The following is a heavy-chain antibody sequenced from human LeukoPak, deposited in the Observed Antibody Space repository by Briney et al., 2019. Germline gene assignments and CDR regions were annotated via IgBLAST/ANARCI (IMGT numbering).Heavy chain of an antibody. V-gene: IGHV1-2*02. J-gene: IGHJ6*02. CDR2: INPNSGGT. CDR1: GYTFTGYY. Sequence: ASVKVSCRASGYTFTGYYMHWVRQAPGQGLEWMGWINPNSGGTNYAQKFQGRVTMTRDTSISTAYMELSRLRSDDTAVYYCARKPPYYYYGMDVWGQGTTVTVSS. CDR3: ARKPPYYYYGMDV.